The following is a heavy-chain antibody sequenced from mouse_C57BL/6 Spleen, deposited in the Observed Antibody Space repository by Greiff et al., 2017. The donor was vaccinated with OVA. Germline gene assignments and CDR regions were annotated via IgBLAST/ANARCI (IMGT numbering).Heavy chain of an antibody. Sequence: VQLQQSGPELVKPGASVKISCKASGYTFTDYYMNWVKQSHGKSLEWIGDINPNNGGTSYNQKFKGKATLTVDKSSSTAYMELRSLTSEDSAVYYCEREDYGSSYDYWGQGTTLTVSS. CDR2: INPNNGGT. CDR1: GYTFTDYY. V-gene: IGHV1-26*01. CDR3: EREDYGSSYDY. J-gene: IGHJ2*01. D-gene: IGHD1-1*01.